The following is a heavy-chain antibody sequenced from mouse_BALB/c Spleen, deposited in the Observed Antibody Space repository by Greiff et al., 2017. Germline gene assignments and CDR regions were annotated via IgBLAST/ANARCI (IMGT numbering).Heavy chain of an antibody. CDR2: IDPFNGGT. CDR3: ARSYYDPYYDAMDY. CDR1: GYSFTSYY. Sequence: EVQLQQSGPELMKPGASVKISCKASGYSFTSYYMHWVKQSHGKSLEWIGYIDPFNGGTSYNQKFKGKATLTVDKSSSTAYMHLSSLTSEDSAVYYCARSYYDPYYDAMDYWGQGTSVTVSS. D-gene: IGHD2-10*01. J-gene: IGHJ4*01. V-gene: IGHV1S135*01.